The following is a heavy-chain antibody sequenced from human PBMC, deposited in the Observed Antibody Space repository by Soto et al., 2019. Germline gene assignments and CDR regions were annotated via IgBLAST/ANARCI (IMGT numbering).Heavy chain of an antibody. Sequence: QVHLVQSGAEVKKPGASVKDSCKGSGYAFTTYGITWVRQAPGKGLEWRGWLSAHNGNTNYAQKLQVRVTVTRDTSTSTAYMELRSLITDDTAVYYCARGRYGDYWGQGALVTVSS. CDR1: GYAFTTYG. CDR2: LSAHNGNT. D-gene: IGHD1-1*01. V-gene: IGHV1-18*01. J-gene: IGHJ4*02. CDR3: ARGRYGDY.